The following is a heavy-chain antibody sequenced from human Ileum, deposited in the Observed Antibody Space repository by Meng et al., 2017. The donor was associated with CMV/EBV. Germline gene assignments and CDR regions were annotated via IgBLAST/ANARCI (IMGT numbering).Heavy chain of an antibody. D-gene: IGHD3-22*01. V-gene: IGHV4-4*07. CDR1: GDSISNYY. J-gene: IGHJ4*02. Sequence: VPPPEPGPGLVRPSETLSLTCTVSGDSISNYYWSWIRHPAGKKLEWIGRISSSGNTNYTPSLKSRVIMSLDTSNNQFFLKLTSVTAADTALYYCARGESRGYYYFDYWGQGILVTVSS. CDR2: ISSSGNT. CDR3: ARGESRGYYYFDY.